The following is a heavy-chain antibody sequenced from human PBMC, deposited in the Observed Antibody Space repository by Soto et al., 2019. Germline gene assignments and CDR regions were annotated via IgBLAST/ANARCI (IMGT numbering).Heavy chain of an antibody. CDR2: ITPFSGAP. D-gene: IGHD4-4*01. CDR3: ARVVMTTVPASFYYGMDV. J-gene: IGHJ6*02. Sequence: QVQLVQSGAEVKKPGSSVTVSCKASGGTLRSYALSWVRQAPGQGLEWMGRITPFSGAPNYAQKFQDRVTITADASTSTVYMELTGLTSEDTAVYYCARVVMTTVPASFYYGMDVWGQGTSVIVS. CDR1: GGTLRSYA. V-gene: IGHV1-69*18.